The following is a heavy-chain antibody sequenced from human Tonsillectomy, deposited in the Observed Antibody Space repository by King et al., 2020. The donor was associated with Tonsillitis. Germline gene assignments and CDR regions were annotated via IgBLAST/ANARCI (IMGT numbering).Heavy chain of an antibody. D-gene: IGHD3-10*01. Sequence: VQLVQSGAEVKKPGATVKIYCKVSGYTFTDYYMNWVQQAPGKGLEWMGLVDPEDGETIYPEKFQGRVTITADTATDTVYMELSSLRSEDTAVYYCETKGMVRGVVPFDYWGQGTLVTVSS. CDR2: VDPEDGET. CDR1: GYTFTDYY. V-gene: IGHV1-69-2*01. CDR3: ETKGMVRGVVPFDY. J-gene: IGHJ4*02.